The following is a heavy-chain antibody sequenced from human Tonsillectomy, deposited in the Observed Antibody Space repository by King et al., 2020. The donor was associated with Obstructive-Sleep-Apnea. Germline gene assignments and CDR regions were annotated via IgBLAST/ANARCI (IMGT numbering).Heavy chain of an antibody. J-gene: IGHJ6*02. CDR1: GYSFTTYW. Sequence: GQLVQSGAEVKKPGESLRISCKGSGYSFTTYWINWVRQMPGKGLEWMGRIDPADSYTNYSPTFQGHVTISVDNSISTAYLQWSSLKASDTAMYYCASPLNDCWSTYPPAGMDVWGQGTTVTVSS. D-gene: IGHD3-3*01. CDR2: IDPADSYT. V-gene: IGHV5-10-1*01. CDR3: ASPLNDCWSTYPPAGMDV.